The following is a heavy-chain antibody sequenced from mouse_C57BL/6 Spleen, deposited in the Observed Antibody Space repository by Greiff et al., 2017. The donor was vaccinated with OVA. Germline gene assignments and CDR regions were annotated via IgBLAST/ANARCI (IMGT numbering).Heavy chain of an antibody. CDR2: IDPANGNT. CDR3: ARSDYYGSFDFDY. J-gene: IGHJ2*01. D-gene: IGHD1-1*01. Sequence: EVKLQESVAELVRPGASVKLSCTASGFNIKNTYMHWVKQRPEQGLEWIGRIDPANGNTKYAPKFQGKATITADTSSNTAYLQLSSLTSEDTAIYYCARSDYYGSFDFDYWGQGTTLTVSS. CDR1: GFNIKNTY. V-gene: IGHV14-3*01.